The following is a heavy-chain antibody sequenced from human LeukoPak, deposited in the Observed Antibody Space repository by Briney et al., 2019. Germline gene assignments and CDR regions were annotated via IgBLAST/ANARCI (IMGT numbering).Heavy chain of an antibody. CDR3: ARGQQITIFGVVILVGWFDP. V-gene: IGHV1-8*03. CDR2: MNPNSGNT. J-gene: IGHJ5*02. D-gene: IGHD3-3*01. Sequence: ASVKVYCKASGYTFTSYDINWVRQATGQGLEWMGWMNPNSGNTGYAQKFQGRVTITRNTSISTAYMELSSLRSEDTAVYYCARGQQITIFGVVILVGWFDPWGQGTLVTVSS. CDR1: GYTFTSYD.